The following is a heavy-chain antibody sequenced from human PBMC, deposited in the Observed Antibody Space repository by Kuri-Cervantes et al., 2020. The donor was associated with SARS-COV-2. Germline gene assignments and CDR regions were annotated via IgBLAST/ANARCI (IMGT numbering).Heavy chain of an antibody. D-gene: IGHD6-6*01. CDR3: ITHSSYDAFDI. CDR1: GGSISSSSYY. Sequence: GSLRLSCTVSGGSISSSSYYWGWIRQPPGKGLEWIGSIYYSGSTYYNPSLKSRVTISVDTSKNQFSLKLSSVTAADTAVYYCITHSSYDAFDIWGQGTMVTVSS. J-gene: IGHJ3*02. CDR2: IYYSGST. V-gene: IGHV4-39*01.